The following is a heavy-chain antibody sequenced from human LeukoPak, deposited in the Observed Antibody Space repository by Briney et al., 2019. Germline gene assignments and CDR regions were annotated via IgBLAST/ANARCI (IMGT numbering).Heavy chain of an antibody. CDR2: INTNTGNP. V-gene: IGHV7-4-1*02. D-gene: IGHD3-10*01. Sequence: ASVKVSCKASGYTFTSYLMNWVRQAPGQGLEWMGWINTNTGNPTYAQGFTGRFVFSLDTSVSTAYLQISSLKAEDTAVYYCAREGVPGFFGSGSLRFGMDVWGQGTTVTVSS. CDR3: AREGVPGFFGSGSLRFGMDV. CDR1: GYTFTSYL. J-gene: IGHJ6*02.